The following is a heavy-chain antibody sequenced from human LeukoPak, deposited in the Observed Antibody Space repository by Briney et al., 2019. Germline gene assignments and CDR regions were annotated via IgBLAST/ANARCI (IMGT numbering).Heavy chain of an antibody. CDR1: GFTFSSYG. D-gene: IGHD5-18*01. Sequence: GRSLRLSCAASGFTFSSYGMHWVRQAPGKGLEWVAVIWYDGSNKYYADSVKGRFTISRDNSKNTLYLQMNSLRAEDTAVYYCARNWPRGYSYGQLDYWGQGTLVTVSS. J-gene: IGHJ4*02. V-gene: IGHV3-33*01. CDR3: ARNWPRGYSYGQLDY. CDR2: IWYDGSNK.